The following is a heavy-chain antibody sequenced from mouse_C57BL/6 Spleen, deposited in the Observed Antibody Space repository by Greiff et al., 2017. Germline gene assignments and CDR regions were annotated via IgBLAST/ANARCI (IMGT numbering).Heavy chain of an antibody. CDR2: IDPSDSYT. Sequence: QVHVKQPGAELVKPGASVKLSCKASGYTFTSYWMQWVKQRPGQGLEWIGEIDPSDSYTNYNQKFKGKATLTVDTSSSTAYMQLSSLTSEDSAVYYCARETAQATDYWGQGTTLTVSS. CDR3: ARETAQATDY. V-gene: IGHV1-50*01. CDR1: GYTFTSYW. D-gene: IGHD3-2*02. J-gene: IGHJ2*01.